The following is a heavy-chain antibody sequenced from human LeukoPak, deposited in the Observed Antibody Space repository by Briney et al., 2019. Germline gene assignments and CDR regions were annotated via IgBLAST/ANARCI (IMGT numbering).Heavy chain of an antibody. V-gene: IGHV4-34*01. Sequence: SETLSLTCAVYGGSLSGYYWSWIRQPPGRELEWIGEINHSGSTNYNPSLKSRVTISVDTSKNQFSLKLSSVTAADTAVYYCAVTFIAAAGDDAFDIWGQGTMVTVSS. CDR1: GGSLSGYY. J-gene: IGHJ3*02. D-gene: IGHD6-13*01. CDR3: AVTFIAAAGDDAFDI. CDR2: INHSGST.